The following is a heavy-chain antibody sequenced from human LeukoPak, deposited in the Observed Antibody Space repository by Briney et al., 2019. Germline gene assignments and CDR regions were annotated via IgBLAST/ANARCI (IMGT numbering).Heavy chain of an antibody. J-gene: IGHJ5*02. D-gene: IGHD3-16*01. CDR2: INPDSGFT. V-gene: IGHV1-2*02. CDR1: GYKLTDDY. Sequence: ASVKVSCKASGYKLTDDYMHWVRQSPGQGLEFMGWINPDSGFTNYAQKFKGRVTMTSDTSISTAYLDVRSLTSDDTAVYYCAPTAEAYTSWWKAWGQGTLVTVSS. CDR3: APTAEAYTSWWKA.